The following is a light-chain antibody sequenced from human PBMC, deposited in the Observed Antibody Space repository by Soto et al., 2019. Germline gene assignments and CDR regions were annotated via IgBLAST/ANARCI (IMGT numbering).Light chain of an antibody. CDR2: DAS. CDR3: QQYESLPLT. J-gene: IGKJ4*01. Sequence: DLQMTQSPSSVSASEGDRVTITCQATNDIAHYLNWFQQKPGKAPKLLIYDASSLEAGVPSRFSGGGSGTHFTFTISSLQPEDSATYFCQQYESLPLTFGGGTTVEI. V-gene: IGKV1-33*01. CDR1: NDIAHY.